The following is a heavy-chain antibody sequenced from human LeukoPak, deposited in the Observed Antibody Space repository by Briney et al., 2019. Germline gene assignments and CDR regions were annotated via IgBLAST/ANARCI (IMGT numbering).Heavy chain of an antibody. D-gene: IGHD4-23*01. CDR1: GFRFSSYA. J-gene: IGHJ4*02. V-gene: IGHV3-48*04. Sequence: GGSLRLSCAASGFRFSSYAMSWVRQAPGKGLEWLSYISTRDNTIQYADSVKGRFTISRDNANNSLFLQMNNLRAEDSAIYYCARGARWAYYFDYWGQGSLVTVSS. CDR2: ISTRDNTI. CDR3: ARGARWAYYFDY.